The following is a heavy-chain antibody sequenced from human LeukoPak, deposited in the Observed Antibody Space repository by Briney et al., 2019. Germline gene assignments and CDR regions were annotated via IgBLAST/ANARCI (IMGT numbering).Heavy chain of an antibody. CDR2: IYYSGST. D-gene: IGHD3-16*02. V-gene: IGHV4-59*12. Sequence: PSETLSLTCTVSGGSISSYYWSWIRQPPGKGLEWIGYIYYSGSTNYNPSLKSRVTISVDTSKNQFSLKLSSVTAADTAVYYCARGSYDYVWGSYRYRNWFDPWGQGTLVTVSS. CDR1: GGSISSYY. J-gene: IGHJ5*02. CDR3: ARGSYDYVWGSYRYRNWFDP.